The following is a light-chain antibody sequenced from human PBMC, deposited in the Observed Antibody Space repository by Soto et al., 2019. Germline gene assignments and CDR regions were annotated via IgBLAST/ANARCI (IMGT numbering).Light chain of an antibody. CDR2: GAS. CDR3: QQYSSSWT. J-gene: IGKJ1*01. Sequence: EIVLTQSPGTLSSSPGERATLSCRASLSVSSNYLAWYQQKPGQAPRLLIYGASKRATGIPDRFSGSGSGTDFTLSISRLEPEDFAVYYCQQYSSSWTFGQGTKVDIK. V-gene: IGKV3-20*01. CDR1: LSVSSNY.